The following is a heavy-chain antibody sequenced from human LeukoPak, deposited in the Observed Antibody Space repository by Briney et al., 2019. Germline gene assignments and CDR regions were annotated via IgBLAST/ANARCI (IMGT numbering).Heavy chain of an antibody. V-gene: IGHV1-2*02. D-gene: IGHD6-13*01. CDR2: INPNSGGT. J-gene: IGHJ6*03. CDR3: ARVYSSSWYGNYYYYMDV. Sequence: ASVKVSCKASGYTFTGYYMHWVRQAPGQGLEWMGWINPNSGGTNYAQKFQGRVTMTRDMSTSTVYMELSSLRSEDTAVYYCARVYSSSWYGNYYYYMDVWGKGTTVTVSS. CDR1: GYTFTGYY.